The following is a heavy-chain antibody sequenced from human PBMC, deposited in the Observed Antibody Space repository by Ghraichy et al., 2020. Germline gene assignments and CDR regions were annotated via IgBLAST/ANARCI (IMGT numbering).Heavy chain of an antibody. Sequence: LTCADSGFSFTDYWMHWVRQTPGRGLEWVSHLNIDGTTVNYADSVKGRFTISRDNAKNTMYLQMISLTVEDTAVYYCVRSYKDGLRHFDYWGQATLVTVSS. CDR3: VRSYKDGLRHFDY. D-gene: IGHD1-14*01. J-gene: IGHJ4*02. CDR1: GFSFTDYW. V-gene: IGHV3-74*01. CDR2: LNIDGTTV.